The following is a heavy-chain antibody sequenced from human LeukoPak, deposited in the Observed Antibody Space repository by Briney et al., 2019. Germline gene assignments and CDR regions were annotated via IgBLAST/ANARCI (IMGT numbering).Heavy chain of an antibody. CDR3: AKNLYCGGGSCYPSALGMDV. CDR2: ISDSGGNT. D-gene: IGHD2-15*01. CDR1: GFTFRTFA. V-gene: IGHV3-23*01. Sequence: GGSLRLSCAASGFTFRTFAMTWVRQAPGQGLEWVSSISDSGGNTYYADSVKGRFTISRDNSKNTLFLQMNSLRAEDTAVYYCAKNLYCGGGSCYPSALGMDVWGQGTTVTVSS. J-gene: IGHJ6*02.